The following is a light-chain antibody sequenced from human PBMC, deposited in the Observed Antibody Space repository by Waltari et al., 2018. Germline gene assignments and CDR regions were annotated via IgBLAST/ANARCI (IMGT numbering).Light chain of an antibody. J-gene: IGKJ4*01. V-gene: IGKV1-33*01. CDR1: QDISNY. CDR2: DAS. Sequence: DIQMTQSPSSLSASVGDRVTITCQASQDISNYLNGYQQKPGKATKLLIYDASNLETGVPSRFSGSGSVTDSTVTISSLQPEDSATYYSEQYDNLPLTFGGGTTVEIK. CDR3: EQYDNLPLT.